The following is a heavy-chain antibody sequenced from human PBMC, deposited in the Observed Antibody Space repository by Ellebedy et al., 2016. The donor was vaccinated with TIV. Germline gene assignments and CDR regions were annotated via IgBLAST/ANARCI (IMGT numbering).Heavy chain of an antibody. D-gene: IGHD4-23*01. CDR1: GFSFSIYA. J-gene: IGHJ4*02. V-gene: IGHV3-23*01. CDR2: ISSNSASI. CDR3: VKSGSVVTPTPY. Sequence: GESLKISCAASGFSFSIYAMNWVRQAPGKGLEWVSGISSNSASIDYADSVKGRFTISRDDSTNTVFLQMNRLGVEDTARYYCVKSGSVVTPTPYWGQGTLVAVSS.